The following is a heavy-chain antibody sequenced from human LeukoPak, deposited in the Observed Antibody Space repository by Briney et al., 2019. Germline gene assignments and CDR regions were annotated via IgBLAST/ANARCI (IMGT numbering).Heavy chain of an antibody. CDR2: ISSSSSYI. D-gene: IGHD5-24*01. CDR3: AKDRGSNGYNLLDY. V-gene: IGHV3-21*01. Sequence: PGGSLRLSCAASGFTFSSYSMNWVRQAPGKGLEWVSSISSSSSYIYYADSVKGRFTVSRDSSKDTLDLQMNSLRAEDTAVYYCAKDRGSNGYNLLDYWGQGTLVTVSS. J-gene: IGHJ4*02. CDR1: GFTFSSYS.